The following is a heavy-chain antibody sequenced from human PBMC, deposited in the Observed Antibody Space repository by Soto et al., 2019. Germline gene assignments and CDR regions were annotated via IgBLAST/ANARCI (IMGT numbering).Heavy chain of an antibody. CDR1: GFTFRNYE. D-gene: IGHD1-1*01. V-gene: IGHV3-48*03. Sequence: EVQLVESGGGVVQPGGSLRLSCAVSGFTFRNYEMNWVRQAPGKGLECVSYISSSGATIYYADSVKGRFTISRDNAKSALYMQMNSLRAEDTAVYYCARGGTGNGGDSWGQGTLVTVSS. CDR2: ISSSGATI. CDR3: ARGGTGNGGDS. J-gene: IGHJ4*02.